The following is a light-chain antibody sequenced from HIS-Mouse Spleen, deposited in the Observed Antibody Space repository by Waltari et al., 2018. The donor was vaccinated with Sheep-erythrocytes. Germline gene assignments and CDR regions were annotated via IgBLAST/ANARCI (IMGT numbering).Light chain of an antibody. CDR3: AAWDDSLNGVV. V-gene: IGLV1-44*01. CDR1: SSNIGSNT. Sequence: QSVLTQPPSASGTPGQRVTISCSGSSSNIGSNTVNWYQQRPGTAPKLLIHSNNQRPSGVPDRFSGSKSGTSASLAISGLQSEDEADYYCAAWDDSLNGVVFGGGTKLTVL. J-gene: IGLJ2*01. CDR2: SNN.